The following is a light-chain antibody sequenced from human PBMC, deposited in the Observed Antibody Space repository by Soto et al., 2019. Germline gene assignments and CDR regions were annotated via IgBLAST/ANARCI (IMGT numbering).Light chain of an antibody. CDR1: SSDVGPYNY. Sequence: QSALTQPASVSGSPGQSITISCTGTSSDVGPYNYVSWYQHHPGKAPKLMIYEVTNRPSGVSNRFSGSKSGNTASLTISGLQAEDEADYYCNSYTTNSNRVFGTGTKVTVL. V-gene: IGLV2-14*01. J-gene: IGLJ1*01. CDR3: NSYTTNSNRV. CDR2: EVT.